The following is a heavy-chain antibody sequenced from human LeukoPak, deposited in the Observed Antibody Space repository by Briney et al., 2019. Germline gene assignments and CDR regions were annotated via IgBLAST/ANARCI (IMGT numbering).Heavy chain of an antibody. CDR2: ISSGSSYI. D-gene: IGHD3-16*01. Sequence: PGGSLRLSCAASGFTFSSYTMNWVRQAPGKGLEWVSIISSGSSYIHYADSVKGRFTISRDNAKNSLYPQMNSLRAEDTAVYYCARGRPLGANFWVYWGQGTLVTVSS. CDR1: GFTFSSYT. V-gene: IGHV3-21*01. CDR3: ARGRPLGANFWVY. J-gene: IGHJ4*02.